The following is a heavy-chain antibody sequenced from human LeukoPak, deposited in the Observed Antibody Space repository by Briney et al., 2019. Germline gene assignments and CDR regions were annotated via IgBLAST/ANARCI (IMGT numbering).Heavy chain of an antibody. Sequence: PGGSLRLSCAASGFTFSNYAMSWVRQAPGKGLEWVSSISGSSSYIYYADSVKGRFTISRHNAKNSLYLQMNSLRAEDTAVYYCARVSAGVIGMKDVFDIWGQGTMVTVSS. V-gene: IGHV3-21*01. CDR2: ISGSSSYI. D-gene: IGHD3-16*02. J-gene: IGHJ3*02. CDR1: GFTFSNYA. CDR3: ARVSAGVIGMKDVFDI.